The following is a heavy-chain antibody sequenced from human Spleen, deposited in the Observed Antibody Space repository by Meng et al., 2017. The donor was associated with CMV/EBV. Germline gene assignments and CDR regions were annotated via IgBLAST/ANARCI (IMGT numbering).Heavy chain of an antibody. CDR2: TYYRSKWYN. V-gene: IGHV6-1*01. Sequence: SETLSLTCDISGDSVSSNSVAWNWIRQYPSRGLEWLGRTYYRSKWYNDYAVSVKSRITINPDTSKNQFSLQLNSVTPEDTAVYYCARELSGSYLVYYFDYWGQGTLVTVSS. CDR1: GDSVSSNSVA. D-gene: IGHD1-26*01. J-gene: IGHJ4*02. CDR3: ARELSGSYLVYYFDY.